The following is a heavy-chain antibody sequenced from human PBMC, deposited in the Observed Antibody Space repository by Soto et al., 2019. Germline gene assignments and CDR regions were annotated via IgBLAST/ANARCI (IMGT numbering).Heavy chain of an antibody. CDR1: GYSFTSYW. Sequence: PGESLKISCKGSGYSFTSYWISWVRQMPGKGLEWMGRIDPSDSYTNYSPSFQGHVTISADKSISTAYLQWSSLKASDTAMYYCATLLIAAAYPFDYWGQGTLVTVSS. V-gene: IGHV5-10-1*01. D-gene: IGHD6-13*01. J-gene: IGHJ4*02. CDR3: ATLLIAAAYPFDY. CDR2: IDPSDSYT.